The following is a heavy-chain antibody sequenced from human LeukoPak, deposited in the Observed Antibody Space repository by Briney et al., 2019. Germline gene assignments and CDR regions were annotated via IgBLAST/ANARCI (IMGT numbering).Heavy chain of an antibody. Sequence: GGSLRLSCAASGFTFSSYAMHWVRQAPGKGLEWVAVISYDGSNKYYADSVKGRFTISRDNSKDTLYLQMNSLRAEDTAVYYCARRAGSGYYDSSGYEEYFQHWGQGTLVTVSS. CDR2: ISYDGSNK. V-gene: IGHV3-30*04. D-gene: IGHD3-22*01. CDR3: ARRAGSGYYDSSGYEEYFQH. J-gene: IGHJ1*01. CDR1: GFTFSSYA.